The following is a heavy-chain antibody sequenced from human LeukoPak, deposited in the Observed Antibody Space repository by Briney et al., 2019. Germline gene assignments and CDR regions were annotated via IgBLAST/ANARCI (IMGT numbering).Heavy chain of an antibody. J-gene: IGHJ4*02. D-gene: IGHD3-10*01. CDR1: GFTFSSYS. V-gene: IGHV3-21*01. CDR3: ARAMVRGWNYFDH. CDR2: ISSSSSYI. Sequence: GGSLRLSCAASGFTFSSYSMNWVRQAPGKGLEWVSSISSSSSYIYYADSVKGRFTISRDNAKNSLYLQMNSLRAEDTAVYYCARAMVRGWNYFDHWGQGTLVTVSS.